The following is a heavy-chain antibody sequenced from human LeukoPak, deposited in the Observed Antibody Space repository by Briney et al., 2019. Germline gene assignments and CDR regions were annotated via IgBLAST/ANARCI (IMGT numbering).Heavy chain of an antibody. V-gene: IGHV3-23*01. CDR2: ISGSGGST. Sequence: GGSLRLSCAASGFTFSSYAMSWVRQAPGKGLEWVSAISGSGGSTYYADSVKGRFTISRDNSKNTLYLQMNSLRAEDTAVYYCAKRGIYGDYYYYFDYWGQGTLVTVSS. J-gene: IGHJ4*02. CDR1: GFTFSSYA. CDR3: AKRGIYGDYYYYFDY. D-gene: IGHD4-17*01.